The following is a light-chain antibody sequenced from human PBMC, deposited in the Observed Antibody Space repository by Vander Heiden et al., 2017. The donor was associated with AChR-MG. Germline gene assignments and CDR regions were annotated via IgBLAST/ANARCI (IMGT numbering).Light chain of an antibody. V-gene: IGLV1-40*01. Sequence: QSVLTQPPSVSGAPGPRVAIPCTGSSSNIGAGYDVHWYQQLPGTAPKLLTYGNSIRPSGVPDRFSGSKSGTSASLAITGLQAEDEADYYCQSYDSSPMVVFGGGTKLTVL. J-gene: IGLJ2*01. CDR1: SSNIGAGYD. CDR2: GNS. CDR3: QSYDSSPMVV.